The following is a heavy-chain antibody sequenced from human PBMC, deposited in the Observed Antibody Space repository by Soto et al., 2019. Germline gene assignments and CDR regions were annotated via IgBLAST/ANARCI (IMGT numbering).Heavy chain of an antibody. V-gene: IGHV3-74*01. CDR2: INTDGSGT. J-gene: IGHJ4*02. Sequence: EVQLVESGGGLTQPGGSLRLSCAASGFTFRSDWLHWVRQPPGKGLEWVSRINTDGSGTSYADSVKRRFNIARDNAKNTLYMQMNTLRAEDTAIYYCTRDRPAPQHHFDYWGQGNLVTVSS. CDR3: TRDRPAPQHHFDY. CDR1: GFTFRSDW. D-gene: IGHD6-6*01.